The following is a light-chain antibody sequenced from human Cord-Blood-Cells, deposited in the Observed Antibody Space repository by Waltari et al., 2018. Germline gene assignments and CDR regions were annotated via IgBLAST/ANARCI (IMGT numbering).Light chain of an antibody. Sequence: SYELTQPPPVSVSPGQTARITCSGNALPKQYPYWYQQKPGQAPVLVIYKDSERPSGIPERFSGSSSGTTVTLTISGVQAEDEADYYCQSADSSGTWVFGGGTKLTVL. CDR2: KDS. CDR1: ALPKQY. J-gene: IGLJ3*02. V-gene: IGLV3-25*03. CDR3: QSADSSGTWV.